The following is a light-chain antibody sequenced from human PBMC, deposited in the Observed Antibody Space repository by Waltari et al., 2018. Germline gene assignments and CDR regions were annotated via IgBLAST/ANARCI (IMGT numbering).Light chain of an antibody. J-gene: IGLJ3*02. CDR3: CSYAGNNILV. CDR2: AVS. Sequence: QSALTQPASVSGSPGQAITVSCTGTSSDVGNYNLVSWYQQQPGKAPKLIIYAVSKRPPGVSNRFSGSKSGNTASLTISGLQAEDEGDYYCCSYAGNNILVFGGGTKLTVL. V-gene: IGLV2-23*02. CDR1: SSDVGNYNL.